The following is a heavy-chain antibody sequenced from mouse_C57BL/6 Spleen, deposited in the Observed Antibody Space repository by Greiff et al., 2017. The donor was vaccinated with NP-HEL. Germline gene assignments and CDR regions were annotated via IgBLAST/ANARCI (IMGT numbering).Heavy chain of an antibody. CDR2: INPSSGYT. Sequence: VQLQQSGAELARPGASVKMSCKASGYTFTSYTMHWVKQRPGQGLEWIGYINPSSGYTKYNQKFKDKATLTADKSSSTAYMQLSSLTSEDSAVYYCARSMDGYYVRRYFDVWGTGTTVTVSS. J-gene: IGHJ1*03. CDR1: GYTFTSYT. V-gene: IGHV1-4*01. CDR3: ARSMDGYYVRRYFDV. D-gene: IGHD2-3*01.